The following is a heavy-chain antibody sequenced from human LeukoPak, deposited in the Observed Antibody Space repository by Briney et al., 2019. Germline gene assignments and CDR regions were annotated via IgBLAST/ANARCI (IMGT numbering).Heavy chain of an antibody. CDR1: GYSIGSGYY. J-gene: IGHJ4*02. CDR2: IYHTGST. Sequence: KPSETLSLTCTVSGYSIGSGYYWGWIRQPPGKGLEWIGSIYHTGSTDYNPSLKSRVTVSVDTSKNQFSLKLTSVTAADTAVYYCARAISGSFRTSYYFDYWGQGTLVTVSS. V-gene: IGHV4-38-2*02. D-gene: IGHD6-13*01. CDR3: ARAISGSFRTSYYFDY.